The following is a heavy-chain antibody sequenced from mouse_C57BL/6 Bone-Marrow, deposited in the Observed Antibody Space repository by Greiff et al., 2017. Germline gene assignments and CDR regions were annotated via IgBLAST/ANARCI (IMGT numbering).Heavy chain of an antibody. CDR3: AIITTVVAHWYFDV. CDR2: IHPSDSDT. D-gene: IGHD1-1*01. Sequence: VKLQQPGAELVKPGASVKVSCKASGYTFTSYWMHWVKQRPGQGLEWIGRIHPSDSDTNYNQKFKGKATLTVDKSSSTAYMQLSSLTSEDSAVYYCAIITTVVAHWYFDVWGTGTTVTVSS. CDR1: GYTFTSYW. V-gene: IGHV1-74*01. J-gene: IGHJ1*03.